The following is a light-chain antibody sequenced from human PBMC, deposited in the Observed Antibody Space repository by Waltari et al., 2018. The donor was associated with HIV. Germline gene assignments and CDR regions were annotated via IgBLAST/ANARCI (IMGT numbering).Light chain of an antibody. CDR3: AAWDDTLRVWV. J-gene: IGLJ3*02. CDR1: SSNIGNNF. Sequence: QSVLIQPPSASGTPGQRVTISCSGSSSNIGNNFLYWYQHLPGTAPKLLMSRDIQRPSGVPDRFSASKSGTSASLAISGLRSEDEADYYCAAWDDTLRVWVFGGGTKLTVL. V-gene: IGLV1-47*01. CDR2: RDI.